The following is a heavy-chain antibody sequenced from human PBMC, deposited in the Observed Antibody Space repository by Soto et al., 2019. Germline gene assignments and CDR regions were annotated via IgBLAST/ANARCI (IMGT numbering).Heavy chain of an antibody. Sequence: SETLYLTCAVYDGSFTGFHWTWIRRPPGKGLEWIGEIKHSGSTNYNPSLTRRVTISVDTSKNQFSLKLNSVTAADTAVYYCARGVPFGHYSMDVWGQGTTVTVSS. CDR1: DGSFTGFH. CDR2: IKHSGST. V-gene: IGHV4-34*01. CDR3: ARGVPFGHYSMDV. J-gene: IGHJ6*02. D-gene: IGHD3-3*01.